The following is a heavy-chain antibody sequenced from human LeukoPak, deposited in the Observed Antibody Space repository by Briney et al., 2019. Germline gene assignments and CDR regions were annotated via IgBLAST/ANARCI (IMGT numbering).Heavy chain of an antibody. Sequence: GASVKVSCKVSGYTLTELAMHWVRQAPGKGLEWMGGIDPEDGETTYAQKFQGRVTMTEDTSTDTADMELSSLRSEDTAVYYCATDLPLCYYESSPGVRGFDIWGQGTMVTISS. CDR3: ATDLPLCYYESSPGVRGFDI. CDR1: GYTLTELA. V-gene: IGHV1-24*01. CDR2: IDPEDGET. D-gene: IGHD3-22*01. J-gene: IGHJ3*02.